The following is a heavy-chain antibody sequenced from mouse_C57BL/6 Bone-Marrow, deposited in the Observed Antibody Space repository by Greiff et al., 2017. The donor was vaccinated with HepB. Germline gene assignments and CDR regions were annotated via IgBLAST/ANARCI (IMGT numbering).Heavy chain of an antibody. CDR2: IDPENGDT. V-gene: IGHV14-4*01. Sequence: EVQLQRSGAELVRPGASVKLSCTASGFNIKDDYMHWVKQRPEQGLEWIGWIDPENGDTEYASKFQGKATITADTSSNTAYLQLSSLTSEDTAVYYCTTWGGRDAMDYWGQGTSVTVSS. CDR1: GFNIKDDY. CDR3: TTWGGRDAMDY. J-gene: IGHJ4*01. D-gene: IGHD1-1*01.